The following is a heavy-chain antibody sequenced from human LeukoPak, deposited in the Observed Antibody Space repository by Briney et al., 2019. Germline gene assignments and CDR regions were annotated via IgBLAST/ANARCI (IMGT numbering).Heavy chain of an antibody. V-gene: IGHV7-4-1*02. CDR1: GYTFTSYA. D-gene: IGHD2-15*01. CDR2: INTNTGNP. J-gene: IGHJ6*02. CDR3: ASYSYCSSGSCYSSTHEYYYYGMDV. Sequence: ASVKVSCKASGYTFTSYAMNWVRQAPGQGLEWMGWINTNTGNPTYAQGFTGRFVFSLDTSVSTAYLQISSLKAEDTAVYYCASYSYCSSGSCYSSTHEYYYYGMDVWGQGTTVTVSS.